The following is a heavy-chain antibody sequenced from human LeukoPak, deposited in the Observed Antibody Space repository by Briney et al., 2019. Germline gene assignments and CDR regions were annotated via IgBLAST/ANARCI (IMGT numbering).Heavy chain of an antibody. CDR3: ARDGASSGYATLDY. Sequence: GGSLRLSCAASGFTFSSYAMHWVRQAPGKGLEWVAVISYDGSNKYYADSVKGRFTISRDNSKNTLYLQMNSLRAEDAAVYYCARDGASSGYATLDYWGQGTLATVSS. CDR2: ISYDGSNK. CDR1: GFTFSSYA. D-gene: IGHD5-12*01. V-gene: IGHV3-30*04. J-gene: IGHJ4*02.